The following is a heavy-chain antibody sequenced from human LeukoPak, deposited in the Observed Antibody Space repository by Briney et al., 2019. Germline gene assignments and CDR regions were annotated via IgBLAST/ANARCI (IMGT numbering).Heavy chain of an antibody. CDR2: IYYSGST. CDR3: ASSQRYTSGFDY. V-gene: IGHV4-59*02. CDR1: GGSVSSYY. J-gene: IGHJ4*02. D-gene: IGHD5-18*01. Sequence: SGTLSLTCAVSGGSVSSYYWSWIRQPPGKGLEWIGYIYYSGSTNYNPSLKSRVTISVDTSKNQFSLKLSSVTAADTAVYYCASSQRYTSGFDYWGQGTLVTVSS.